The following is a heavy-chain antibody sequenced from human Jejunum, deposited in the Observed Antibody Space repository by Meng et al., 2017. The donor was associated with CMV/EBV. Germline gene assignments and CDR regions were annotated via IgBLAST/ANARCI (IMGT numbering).Heavy chain of an antibody. J-gene: IGHJ4*02. CDR2: IKQDGSEK. Sequence: GFTFSSYWMSWVRQAPGKGLEWVANIKQDGSEKYYVDSVKGRFTVSRDNAKNSLYLQMNSLRPEDTAVYYCAREKNGAYDPCFDYWGQGTLVTVSS. CDR1: GFTFSSYW. D-gene: IGHD3-22*01. V-gene: IGHV3-7*01. CDR3: AREKNGAYDPCFDY.